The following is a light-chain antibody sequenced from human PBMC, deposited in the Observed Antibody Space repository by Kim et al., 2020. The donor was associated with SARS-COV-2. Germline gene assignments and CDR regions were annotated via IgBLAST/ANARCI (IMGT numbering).Light chain of an antibody. V-gene: IGKV3-20*01. J-gene: IGKJ2*01. CDR1: QSVSTY. Sequence: SWSPGERATPSCRAGQSVSTYLAWYQQKPGQSPRLLIYGAFNRAPGIPDRFSGSESGTDFTLTISGLEPEDFAVYYCQQYHTSPYNFGPGTKLEI. CDR3: QQYHTSPYN. CDR2: GAF.